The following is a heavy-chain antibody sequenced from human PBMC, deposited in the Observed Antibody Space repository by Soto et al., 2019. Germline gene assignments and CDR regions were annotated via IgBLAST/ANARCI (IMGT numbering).Heavy chain of an antibody. D-gene: IGHD6-6*01. Sequence: QVQLQESGPGLLKPSETLSLTCTVSGDIKSHYWSWVRQAPGKGLEWVGYVYYSGHTNYNPSLKSRLSITIDTSENQFSLRLSSVTAADAAVYFCAGVVIKNKYKWFDAWGQGILVTVSS. V-gene: IGHV4-59*08. CDR1: GDIKSHY. J-gene: IGHJ5*02. CDR3: AGVVIKNKYKWFDA. CDR2: VYYSGHT.